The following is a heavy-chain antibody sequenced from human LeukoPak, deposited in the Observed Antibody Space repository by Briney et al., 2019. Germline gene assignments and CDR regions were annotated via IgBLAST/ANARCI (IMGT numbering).Heavy chain of an antibody. CDR1: GYSFTGYG. V-gene: IGHV1-18*01. J-gene: IGHJ4*02. CDR2: ISNDNGIT. D-gene: IGHD3-10*01. Sequence: SVKVSCKASGYSFTGYGINWVRQAPGQGLEWMGWISNDNGITNYAQQFQGRVTMDTETYTSTAYMELRSLRSDDTAVYYCARGGFDYYGSGRAFDFWGQGTLVTVSS. CDR3: ARGGFDYYGSGRAFDF.